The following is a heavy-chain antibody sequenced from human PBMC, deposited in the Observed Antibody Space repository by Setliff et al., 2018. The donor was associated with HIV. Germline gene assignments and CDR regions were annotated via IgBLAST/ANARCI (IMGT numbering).Heavy chain of an antibody. J-gene: IGHJ4*02. CDR2: IYYSGST. CDR3: ARQVGNKVLFDS. CDR1: GDSISSYY. Sequence: SETLSLTCTVSGDSISSYYWSWIRQPPGKGLEWIGYIYYSGSTNYNPSLKSRVTISVDTSKNQLSLKLSSVTAADTAVYYCARQVGNKVLFDSWGQGTRVTVSS. D-gene: IGHD7-27*01. V-gene: IGHV4-59*01.